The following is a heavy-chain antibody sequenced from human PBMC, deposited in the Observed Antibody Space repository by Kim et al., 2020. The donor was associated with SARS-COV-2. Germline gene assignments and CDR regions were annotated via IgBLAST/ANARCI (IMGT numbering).Heavy chain of an antibody. V-gene: IGHV3-73*01. Sequence: GGSLRLSCAASGFTFSGSAMHCVRQASGKGLEWVGRIRSKANSYATAYAASVKGRFTISRDDSKNTAYLQMNSLKTEDTAVYYCTRHLYCSSTSCYGGVDWGQGTLVTVSS. CDR2: IRSKANSYAT. D-gene: IGHD2-2*01. CDR3: TRHLYCSSTSCYGGVD. CDR1: GFTFSGSA. J-gene: IGHJ4*02.